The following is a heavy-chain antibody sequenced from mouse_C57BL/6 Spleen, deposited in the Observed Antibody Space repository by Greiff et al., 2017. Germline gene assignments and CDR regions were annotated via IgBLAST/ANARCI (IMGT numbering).Heavy chain of an antibody. CDR1: GYTFTSYW. CDR3: ARGELRSYFDD. D-gene: IGHD1-1*01. J-gene: IGHJ2*01. Sequence: QVQLQQPGAELVKPGASVKLSCKASGYTFTSYWMQWVKQRPGQGLEWIGDIDPSDSYTNYNQKFKGKATLTEDTSSSTAYRQLSSLTSEDSAVYYCARGELRSYFDDWGQGTTLTVSS. CDR2: IDPSDSYT. V-gene: IGHV1-50*01.